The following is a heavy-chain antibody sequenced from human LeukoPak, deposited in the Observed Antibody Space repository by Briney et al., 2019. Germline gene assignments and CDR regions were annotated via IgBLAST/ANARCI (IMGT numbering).Heavy chain of an antibody. CDR3: ARDYYGSGSSYNWFDP. Sequence: ASVKVSCKASGYSFTSHYMHWVRQAPGQGLEWMGWISAYNGNTNYAQKLQGRLTLTTDTSTSTAYMELGSLRSDDTAVYYCARDYYGSGSSYNWFDPWGQGTLVTVSS. V-gene: IGHV1-18*04. J-gene: IGHJ5*02. CDR1: GYSFTSHY. D-gene: IGHD3-10*01. CDR2: ISAYNGNT.